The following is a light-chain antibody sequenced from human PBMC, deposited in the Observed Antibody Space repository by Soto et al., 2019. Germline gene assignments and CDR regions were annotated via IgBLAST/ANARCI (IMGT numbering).Light chain of an antibody. Sequence: EIVLSQCPGTLSLSPGERATLSCRASQSVSSKYLAWYQQKPGQAPRVLIYGTSIRASGVPERFSGGGSGTDFTLTITRLEPEDFAVYYCQQYGSSLFTFGPGTKVDIK. CDR1: QSVSSKY. CDR2: GTS. CDR3: QQYGSSLFT. V-gene: IGKV3-20*01. J-gene: IGKJ3*01.